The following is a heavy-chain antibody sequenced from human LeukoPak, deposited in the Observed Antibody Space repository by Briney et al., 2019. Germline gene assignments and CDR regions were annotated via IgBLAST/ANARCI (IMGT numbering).Heavy chain of an antibody. V-gene: IGHV3-23*01. D-gene: IGHD3-3*01. J-gene: IGHJ3*02. CDR1: GFTFSSYA. CDR3: AKDRYDFWSGSSDAFDI. CDR2: ISGSGGST. Sequence: GGSLRLSCAASGFTFSSYAMSWVRQAPGKGLEWVSAISGSGGSTYYADSVKGRFTISRDNSKNTLYLQMNSLRAEDTAVYYCAKDRYDFWSGSSDAFDIWGQGTMVTVSS.